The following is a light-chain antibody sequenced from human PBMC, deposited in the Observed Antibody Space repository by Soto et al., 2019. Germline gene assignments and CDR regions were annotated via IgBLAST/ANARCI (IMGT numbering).Light chain of an antibody. V-gene: IGKV1-39*01. CDR1: QSISSY. CDR2: AAS. Sequence: IQLTQSPSSLSASVGDRVTITCRASQSISSYLNWYQQKPGKAPKLLIYAASSLQSGVPSRFSGSGSGTKFTLTISSLQPDDFATYYCQQYNSYLWTFGQGTKVDIK. J-gene: IGKJ1*01. CDR3: QQYNSYLWT.